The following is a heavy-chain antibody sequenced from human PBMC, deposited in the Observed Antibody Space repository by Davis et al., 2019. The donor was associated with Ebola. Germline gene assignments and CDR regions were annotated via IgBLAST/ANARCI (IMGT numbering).Heavy chain of an antibody. CDR2: IDPSDSYT. V-gene: IGHV5-10-1*01. D-gene: IGHD2-8*02. Sequence: GGSLRLSCKGSGLSFTTNWINWVRQMPGKGLEWVGRIDPSDSYTSYSTSFQGHATLSADRSINTAYLQWTSLKASDTAMYYCASLRRTITGMDDSFDIWGQGTMVTVSS. CDR1: GLSFTTNW. J-gene: IGHJ3*02. CDR3: ASLRRTITGMDDSFDI.